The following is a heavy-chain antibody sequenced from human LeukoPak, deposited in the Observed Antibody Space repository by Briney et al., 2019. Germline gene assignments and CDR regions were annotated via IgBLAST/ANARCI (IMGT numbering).Heavy chain of an antibody. CDR1: GFSVSNHY. D-gene: IGHD6-19*01. CDR2: IYIAGST. J-gene: IGHJ4*02. V-gene: IGHV3-66*01. Sequence: PGGSLRLSCAASGFSVSNHYMSWVRRAPGKGLEWVSLIYIAGSTHYADSVKGGFTISRDHSKNTLYLQMNSLRAEDTAVYYCARSLAGWDDYFDYWGQGALVTVSS. CDR3: ARSLAGWDDYFDY.